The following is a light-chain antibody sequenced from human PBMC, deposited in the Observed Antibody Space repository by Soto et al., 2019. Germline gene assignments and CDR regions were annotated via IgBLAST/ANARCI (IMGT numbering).Light chain of an antibody. CDR1: QTISSW. J-gene: IGKJ1*01. V-gene: IGKV1-5*03. CDR2: KAS. Sequence: DIQSTQSPSTLSGSVGARVTITCRASQTISSWLAWYQQKPGKAPKLLIYKASTLKSGVPSRFSGSGSGTEFTLTISSLQPDDFATYDCQHYNSYSEAVGQGTKVDIK. CDR3: QHYNSYSEA.